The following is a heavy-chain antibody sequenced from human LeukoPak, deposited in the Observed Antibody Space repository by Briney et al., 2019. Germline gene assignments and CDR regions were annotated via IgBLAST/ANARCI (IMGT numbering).Heavy chain of an antibody. V-gene: IGHV3-23*01. J-gene: IGHJ4*02. CDR1: GLTFRNYG. D-gene: IGHD6-13*01. CDR3: AKGPSFSSSWSYFDY. Sequence: GGSLRLSCAASGLTFRNYGMHWVRQAPGKGLEWVSVISGSGGSTYYADSVKGRFTISRDNSKNTLYLQMNNLRAEDTAVYYCAKGPSFSSSWSYFDYWGQGTLVTVSS. CDR2: ISGSGGST.